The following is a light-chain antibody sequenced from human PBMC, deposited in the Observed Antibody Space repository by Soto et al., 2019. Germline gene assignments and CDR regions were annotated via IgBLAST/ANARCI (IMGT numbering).Light chain of an antibody. CDR3: CSYAGRSTLV. J-gene: IGLJ2*01. Sequence: QSALTQPASVSGSPGQSITISCTGTSSDVGSYNLVSWYQQHPGKAPKLMIYEGSKRPSGVSNRFSGSKSGNTASLTIAGLPAEDEADYYCCSYAGRSTLVFGGGTKLTVL. V-gene: IGLV2-23*01. CDR2: EGS. CDR1: SSDVGSYNL.